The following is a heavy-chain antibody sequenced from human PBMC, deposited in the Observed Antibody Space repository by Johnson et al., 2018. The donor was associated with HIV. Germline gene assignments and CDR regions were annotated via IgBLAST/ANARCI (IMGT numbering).Heavy chain of an antibody. Sequence: EVQLVESGGGLVQPGGSLRLSCAVSGFTFSNHHMTWVRQAPGKGLEWVANINQDGSDKYYVDSVKGRFTISRDNAQNSLYLQMNSLRAEDTAVYYCGRERTGAGTAFDIWGQGTMVTVSS. J-gene: IGHJ3*02. CDR2: INQDGSDK. D-gene: IGHD1-1*01. CDR3: GRERTGAGTAFDI. CDR1: GFTFSNHH. V-gene: IGHV3-7*01.